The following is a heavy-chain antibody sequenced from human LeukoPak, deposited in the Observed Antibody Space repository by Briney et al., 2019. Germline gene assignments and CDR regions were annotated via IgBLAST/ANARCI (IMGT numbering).Heavy chain of an antibody. Sequence: SETLSLTCTVSGGSISSGGYYWSWIRQHPGKGLEWIGYIYYSGSTYYNPSLKSRVTISVDTSKNQFSLKLSSVTAADTAVHYCARVKSSGTISKYYFDYWGQGTLVTVSS. CDR3: ARVKSSGTISKYYFDY. CDR1: GGSISSGGYY. J-gene: IGHJ4*02. D-gene: IGHD6-19*01. CDR2: IYYSGST. V-gene: IGHV4-31*03.